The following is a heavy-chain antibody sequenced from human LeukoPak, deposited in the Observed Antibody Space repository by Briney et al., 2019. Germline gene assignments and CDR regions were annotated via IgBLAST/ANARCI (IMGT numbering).Heavy chain of an antibody. J-gene: IGHJ4*02. Sequence: GGSLRLSCAASGFTFSSYAMSWVRQAPGTAMEWASAISGSGGSTYYADSVKGRFTISRDNSKNTLYLQMNSLRAEDTAVYYCAKDGSSSDLGDFDYWGQGTLVTVSS. CDR1: GFTFSSYA. D-gene: IGHD6-6*01. V-gene: IGHV3-23*01. CDR2: ISGSGGST. CDR3: AKDGSSSDLGDFDY.